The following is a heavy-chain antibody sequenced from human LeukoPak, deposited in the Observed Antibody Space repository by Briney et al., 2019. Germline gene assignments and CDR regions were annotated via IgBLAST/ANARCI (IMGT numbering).Heavy chain of an antibody. V-gene: IGHV4-31*03. J-gene: IGHJ4*02. D-gene: IGHD3-10*01. CDR1: GGSIGSGGYY. CDR2: IYYSGST. CDR3: ARAHRDPEFFFDY. Sequence: TLSLTCTVSGGSIGSGGYYWSWIRQHPGKGLEWIGYIYYSGSTYYNPSLKSRVTISVDTSKNQFSLKLSSVTAADTAVYYCARAHRDPEFFFDYWGQGTLVTVSS.